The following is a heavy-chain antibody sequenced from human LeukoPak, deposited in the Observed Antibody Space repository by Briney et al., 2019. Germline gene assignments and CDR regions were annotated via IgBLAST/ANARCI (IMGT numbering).Heavy chain of an antibody. CDR3: ASRQLPYNFDY. CDR1: GYTFTGYY. D-gene: IGHD1-1*01. CDR2: INPNSGDT. V-gene: IGHV1-2*02. Sequence: ASVKVSCKASGYTFTGYYMHWVRQAPGQGLEWMGWINPNSGDTNYTQKFQGRVTMTRDTTISTGYIELSRLRSDDTAVYYCASRQLPYNFDYWGQGTLVTVSS. J-gene: IGHJ4*02.